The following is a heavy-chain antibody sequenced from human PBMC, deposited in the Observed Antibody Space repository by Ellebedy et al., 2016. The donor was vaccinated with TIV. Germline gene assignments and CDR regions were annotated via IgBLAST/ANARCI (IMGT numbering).Heavy chain of an antibody. Sequence: GESLKISCAASGFTVRSNYMNWVRQAPGKGLEWVSVIYSGGTTYYADSVKGRFTISRDNSKNTLYVQMNSLRADDTAVYYFARGRYYYGSGSYLYGMDVWGQGTTVTVSS. D-gene: IGHD3-10*01. CDR1: GFTVRSNY. CDR3: ARGRYYYGSGSYLYGMDV. J-gene: IGHJ6*02. CDR2: IYSGGTT. V-gene: IGHV3-53*01.